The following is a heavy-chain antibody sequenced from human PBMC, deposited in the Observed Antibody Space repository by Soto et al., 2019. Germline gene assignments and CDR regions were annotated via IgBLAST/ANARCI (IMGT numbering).Heavy chain of an antibody. CDR3: ARDHDYIWGSYRPSAYAFDI. CDR2: INAGNGNT. D-gene: IGHD3-16*02. V-gene: IGHV1-3*01. Sequence: QVQLVQSGAVVKKPGASVKVSCKASGYTFTSYAMHWVRQAPGQRLEWMGWINAGNGNTKYSQKFQGRVTITRDTSASTAYMELSSLRSEDTAVYYCARDHDYIWGSYRPSAYAFDIWGQGTMVTVSS. J-gene: IGHJ3*02. CDR1: GYTFTSYA.